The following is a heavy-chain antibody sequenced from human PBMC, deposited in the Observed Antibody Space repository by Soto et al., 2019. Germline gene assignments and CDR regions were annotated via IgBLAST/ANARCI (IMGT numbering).Heavy chain of an antibody. D-gene: IGHD4-4*01. CDR2: ISAYNGNT. Sequence: QVQLVQSGAEVKKPGASVKVSGKASGYTFTSYGISWVRQAPGQGLEWMGWISAYNGNTNYAQKLQGRATMTTDTTKSTAYTQLRSLSSDDTAVYYCARTTAPLLYYYYGMDVWGQGTTVTVSS. V-gene: IGHV1-18*01. J-gene: IGHJ6*02. CDR1: GYTFTSYG. CDR3: ARTTAPLLYYYYGMDV.